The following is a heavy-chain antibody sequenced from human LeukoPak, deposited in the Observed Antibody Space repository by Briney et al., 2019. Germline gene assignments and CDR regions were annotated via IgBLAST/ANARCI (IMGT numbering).Heavy chain of an antibody. V-gene: IGHV3-7*03. Sequence: GGSLKLSCAVSGFTFTNYWMNWVRQAPGKGLEWVASIKQNGGEKSYVDSVKGRFTISRDNSKNTLYLQMNSLRAEDTAVYYCAKDPWRPSSGPYMDVWGKGTTVTVSS. CDR3: AKDPWRPSSGPYMDV. CDR2: IKQNGGEK. J-gene: IGHJ6*03. D-gene: IGHD3-10*01. CDR1: GFTFTNYW.